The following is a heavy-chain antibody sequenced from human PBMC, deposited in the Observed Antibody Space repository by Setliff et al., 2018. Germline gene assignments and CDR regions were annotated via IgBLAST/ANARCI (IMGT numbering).Heavy chain of an antibody. CDR3: ARSPGWIPWFDS. CDR1: GFSFSNYA. V-gene: IGHV3-21*01. Sequence: SLRLSCEASGFSFSNYAMNWVRQAPGKGLEWVASFSSRNDYIYHADSVKGRFTISRDNAKTSLYLQMDSLRAEDTAVYFCARSPGWIPWFDSWGQGTLVTVSS. CDR2: FSSRNDYI. D-gene: IGHD5-18*01. J-gene: IGHJ5*01.